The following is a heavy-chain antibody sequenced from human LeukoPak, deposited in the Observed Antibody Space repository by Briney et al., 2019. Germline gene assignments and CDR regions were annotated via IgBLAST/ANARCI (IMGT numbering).Heavy chain of an antibody. Sequence: GASVTVSCTASGYTFTCYYVHWVRQAPGQGLEWMGWINPNSGGTNYAQKFQGRATMTRDTSISTAYMELSRLRSDDTAVYYCARDEYSGSPNWGQGTLVTVSS. CDR2: INPNSGGT. D-gene: IGHD1-26*01. CDR1: GYTFTCYY. CDR3: ARDEYSGSPN. V-gene: IGHV1-2*02. J-gene: IGHJ4*02.